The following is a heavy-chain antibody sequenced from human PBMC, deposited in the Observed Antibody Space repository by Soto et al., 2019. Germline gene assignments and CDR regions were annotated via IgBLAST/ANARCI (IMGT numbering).Heavy chain of an antibody. V-gene: IGHV3-74*01. CDR3: ASLRYTAADY. Sequence: LRLSCASSGFTFSSSRMHWFRQAPGKGLVWVSRINSDGSSTSYADSVKGRFTISRDNAKNTLYLQMNSLRAEDTAVYYCASLRYTAADYWGQGTLVTVSS. CDR1: GFTFSSSR. D-gene: IGHD3-9*01. J-gene: IGHJ4*02. CDR2: INSDGSST.